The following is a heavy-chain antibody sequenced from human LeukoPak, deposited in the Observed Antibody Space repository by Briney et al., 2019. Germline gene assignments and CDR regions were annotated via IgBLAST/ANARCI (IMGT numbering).Heavy chain of an antibody. CDR1: GFTFSSYE. CDR3: ARASSKQLAGYLPDGFDI. D-gene: IGHD3-9*01. CDR2: ISSSGETI. J-gene: IGHJ3*02. Sequence: PGGSLRLSCAASGFTFSSYEMNWVRQAPGRGPQWVSYISSSGETIYYADSVKGRFTISRDNAKNSLSLQMNSLRADDAAVYYCARASSKQLAGYLPDGFDIWGQGTMVTVSS. V-gene: IGHV3-48*03.